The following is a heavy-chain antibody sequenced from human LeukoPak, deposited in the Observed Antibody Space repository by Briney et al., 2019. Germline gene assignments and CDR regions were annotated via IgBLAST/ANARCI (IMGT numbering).Heavy chain of an antibody. Sequence: SETLSLTCAVSGYSISSGYYWGWIRQPPGKGLEWIGSIYHSGSTYYNPSLKSRVTISVDTSKNQFSLKLSSVTAADTAVYYCAIDDFWSGYYPKDCWGQGTLVTVSS. D-gene: IGHD3-3*01. V-gene: IGHV4-38-2*01. CDR3: AIDDFWSGYYPKDC. CDR2: IYHSGST. J-gene: IGHJ4*02. CDR1: GYSISSGYY.